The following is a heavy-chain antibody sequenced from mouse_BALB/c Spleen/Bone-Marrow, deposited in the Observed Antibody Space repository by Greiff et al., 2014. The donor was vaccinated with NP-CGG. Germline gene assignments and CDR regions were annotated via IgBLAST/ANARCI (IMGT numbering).Heavy chain of an antibody. J-gene: IGHJ2*01. V-gene: IGHV6-6*02. CDR1: GFTFSNYW. D-gene: IGHD4-1*01. CDR2: IRLKSNNYAT. Sequence: EVKLVESGGGLVQPGGSMKLSCVASGFTFSNYWMNWVRQSPEKGLEWVAEIRLKSNNYATHYAESVKGRFTISRDDSKSSVYLQMNNLRAEDTGIYYCTRITGKFDHWGQGTTLTVSS. CDR3: TRITGKFDH.